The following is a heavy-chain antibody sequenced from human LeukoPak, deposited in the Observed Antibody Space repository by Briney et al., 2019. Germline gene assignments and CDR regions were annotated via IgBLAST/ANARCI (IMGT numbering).Heavy chain of an antibody. CDR3: ARAPLRFLEWLSTPRIGLSFDY. V-gene: IGHV4-30-4*08. CDR2: IYYSGST. CDR1: GGSISSGDYY. D-gene: IGHD3-3*01. Sequence: PSETLSLTCTVSGGSISSGDYYWSWIRQPPGKGLEWIGYIYYSGSTYYNPSLKSRVTISVDTSKNQFSLKLSSVTAADTAVYYCARAPLRFLEWLSTPRIGLSFDYWGQGTLVTVSS. J-gene: IGHJ4*02.